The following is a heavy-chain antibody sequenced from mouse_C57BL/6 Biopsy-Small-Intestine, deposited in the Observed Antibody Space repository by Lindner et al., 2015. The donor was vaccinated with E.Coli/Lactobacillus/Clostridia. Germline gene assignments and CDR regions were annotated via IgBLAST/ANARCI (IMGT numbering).Heavy chain of an antibody. Sequence: QLQESGPELVKPGAVSEDSCKASGYAFSNSWMNWVKQRPGKGLEWIGRIYPADGDTNYNGRFRDKATLTADKSSSTAYMQLISLTSEDSAVYFCTRSTLGREDYWGQGTTLTVSS. CDR3: TRSTLGREDY. D-gene: IGHD4-1*01. J-gene: IGHJ2*01. V-gene: IGHV1-82*01. CDR2: IYPADGDT. CDR1: GYAFSNSW.